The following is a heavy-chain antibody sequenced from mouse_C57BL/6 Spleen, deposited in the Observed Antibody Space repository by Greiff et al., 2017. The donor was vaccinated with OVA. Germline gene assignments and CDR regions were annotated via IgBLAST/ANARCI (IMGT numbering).Heavy chain of an antibody. CDR3: ARDYGSSYSYYFDY. CDR1: GYTFTDYN. V-gene: IGHV1-22*01. D-gene: IGHD1-1*01. Sequence: EVQLQQSGPELVKPGASVKMSCKASGYTFTDYNMHWVKQSHGKSLEWIGYINPNNGGTSYNQKFKGKATLTVNKSSSTAYMELRSLTSEDSAVYYCARDYGSSYSYYFDYWGQGTTLTVSS. CDR2: INPNNGGT. J-gene: IGHJ2*01.